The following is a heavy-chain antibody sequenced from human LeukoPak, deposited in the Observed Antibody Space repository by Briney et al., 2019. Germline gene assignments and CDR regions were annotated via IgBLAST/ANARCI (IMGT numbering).Heavy chain of an antibody. J-gene: IGHJ3*02. CDR1: GFTFSSYG. Sequence: GGSLRLSCAASGFTFSSYGMHWVRQAPGKGLEWVAFIRSDGSNKYYADSVKGRFTISRDNSKNTLYLQMNSLRAEDTAVYYCAKDEPVRYFDWFPGAFDIWGQETMVTVSS. V-gene: IGHV3-30*02. CDR3: AKDEPVRYFDWFPGAFDI. D-gene: IGHD3-9*01. CDR2: IRSDGSNK.